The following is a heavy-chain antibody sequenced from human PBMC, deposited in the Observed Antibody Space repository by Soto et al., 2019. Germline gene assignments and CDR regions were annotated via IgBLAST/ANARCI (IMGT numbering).Heavy chain of an antibody. CDR2: IYYSGST. CDR1: GGSISSYY. D-gene: IGHD4-17*01. V-gene: IGHV4-59*08. CDR3: ARRYGECFDF. J-gene: IGHJ4*02. Sequence: SEALSLTCTVSGGSISSYYWSWIRQPPGKGLEWIGYIYYSGSTNYNPSLKSRVTISVDTSKNQFSLKLSSVTAADTAVYYCARRYGECFDFWGQGTLVTVS.